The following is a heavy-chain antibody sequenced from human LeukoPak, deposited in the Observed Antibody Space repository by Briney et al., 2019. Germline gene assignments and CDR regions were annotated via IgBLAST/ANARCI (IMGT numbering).Heavy chain of an antibody. J-gene: IGHJ4*02. CDR1: GFIFGSYA. V-gene: IGHV3-23*01. CDR3: AKDLTTVVTSRLDD. D-gene: IGHD4-23*01. Sequence: GGSLRLSCAASGFIFGSYAMSWVRQAPGKGLEWVSAISNTGGSTYYADSVKGRFTISRDDSKNTLYLQMNNLRAEDTAIYYCAKDLTTVVTSRLDDWGQGTLVTVSS. CDR2: ISNTGGST.